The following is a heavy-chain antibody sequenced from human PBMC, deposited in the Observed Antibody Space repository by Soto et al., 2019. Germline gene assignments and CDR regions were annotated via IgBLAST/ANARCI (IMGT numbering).Heavy chain of an antibody. D-gene: IGHD6-19*01. Sequence: SQTLSLTCAISGDSVSSNSAAWNWIRPSPSRGLEWLGRTYYRSKWYNDYAVSVKSRITINPDTSKNQFSLQLNSVTPEDTAVYYCARGGSGSGWYRYYYYYGMDVWGPGTTLTVSS. CDR1: GDSVSSNSAA. J-gene: IGHJ6*02. CDR3: ARGGSGSGWYRYYYYYGMDV. V-gene: IGHV6-1*01. CDR2: TYYRSKWYN.